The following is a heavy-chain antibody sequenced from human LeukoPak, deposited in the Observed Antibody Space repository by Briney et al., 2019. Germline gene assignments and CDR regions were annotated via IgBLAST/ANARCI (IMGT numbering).Heavy chain of an antibody. D-gene: IGHD3-10*01. Sequence: GGSLRLSCTVSGFTFSNYEMNWVRQAPGKGLEWVSYISSSSATIYYADSVKGRFTISRDNAKNSLSLQMNSLGAEDTAVYYCARERGGTGGSYDLRGQGTLVTVSS. J-gene: IGHJ5*02. CDR3: ARERGGTGGSYDL. CDR2: ISSSSATI. V-gene: IGHV3-48*03. CDR1: GFTFSNYE.